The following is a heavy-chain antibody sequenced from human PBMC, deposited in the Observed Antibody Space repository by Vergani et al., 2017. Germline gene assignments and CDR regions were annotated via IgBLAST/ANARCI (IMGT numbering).Heavy chain of an antibody. V-gene: IGHV4-59*01. J-gene: IGHJ4*02. CDR1: GGSISSYY. Sequence: QVQLQESGPELVKPSETLSLTCTVSGGSISSYYWSWLRQPPGKGLDWIGYIYYSGITNYNPSLKSRVTISVATSKNQFSLKLSSVTAADTAVYYCAGKTSAYDILTGYYHTHPFDYWGQGTLVTVSS. D-gene: IGHD3-9*01. CDR2: IYYSGIT. CDR3: AGKTSAYDILTGYYHTHPFDY.